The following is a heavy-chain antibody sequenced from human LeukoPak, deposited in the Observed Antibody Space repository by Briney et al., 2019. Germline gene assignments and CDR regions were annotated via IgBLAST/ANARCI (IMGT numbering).Heavy chain of an antibody. D-gene: IGHD6-19*01. Sequence: GGSLRLSCAASGFTFDDYAMHWVRQSPGKGLEWVSLISWDGGSTYYADSVKGRFTISRDNSKNSLYLRMNSLTPEDTALYYCAKDMESSGWYGLDHWGQGTLDTVSS. CDR1: GFTFDDYA. V-gene: IGHV3-43D*03. CDR2: ISWDGGST. J-gene: IGHJ4*02. CDR3: AKDMESSGWYGLDH.